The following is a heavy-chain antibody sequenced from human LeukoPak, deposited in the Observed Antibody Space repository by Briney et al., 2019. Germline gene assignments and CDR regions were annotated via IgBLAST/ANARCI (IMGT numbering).Heavy chain of an antibody. Sequence: GGSLRLSCAASGFTFSSYAMHWVRQAPGKGLEWVAVISYDGSNKYYADSVKGRFTISRDNSKNTLYLQMNSLRAEDTAVYYCAPRIAAADYWGQGTLVTVSS. CDR2: ISYDGSNK. CDR1: GFTFSSYA. V-gene: IGHV3-30-3*01. J-gene: IGHJ4*02. CDR3: APRIAAADY. D-gene: IGHD6-13*01.